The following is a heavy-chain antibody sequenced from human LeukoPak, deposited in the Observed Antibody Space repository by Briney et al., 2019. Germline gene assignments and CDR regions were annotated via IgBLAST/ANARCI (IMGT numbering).Heavy chain of an antibody. Sequence: TGGSLRLSCAASGFTVGSNTMSWVRQAPGKGLEWVSIIYSGGSTSYADSVKGRFTISRDNSKNTLYLQMNSLRTEDTAVYYCARGGSYFDISGYYFYWGQGTLSPSPQ. D-gene: IGHD3-22*01. CDR3: ARGGSYFDISGYYFY. CDR2: IYSGGST. V-gene: IGHV3-66*01. J-gene: IGHJ4*02. CDR1: GFTVGSNT.